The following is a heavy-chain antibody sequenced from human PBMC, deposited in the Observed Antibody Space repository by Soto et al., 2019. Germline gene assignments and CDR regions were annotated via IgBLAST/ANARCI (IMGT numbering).Heavy chain of an antibody. CDR1: GYTFTSYG. CDR3: ARDPNDSSAYYHHYYYGMDV. Sequence: QIQLMQSGAEVKKPGAPVKVSCKASGYTFTSYGIHWVRQAPGQRLEWTGWINAGNGNTKYSEKFQGRVTITRDTSASTAYLELSSLRSEDTAVYYCARDPNDSSAYYHHYYYGMDVWGQGTTVTVSS. J-gene: IGHJ6*02. CDR2: INAGNGNT. V-gene: IGHV1-3*01. D-gene: IGHD3-22*01.